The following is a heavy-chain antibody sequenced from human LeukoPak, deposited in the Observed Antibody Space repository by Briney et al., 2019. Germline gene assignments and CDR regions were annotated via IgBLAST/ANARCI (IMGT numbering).Heavy chain of an antibody. CDR2: ISYDGSNK. D-gene: IGHD6-19*01. J-gene: IGHJ4*02. CDR1: GFTSSSYA. V-gene: IGHV3-30*04. Sequence: GGSLRPSCPASGFTSSSYARHWVRQAPGKGLEWVAVISYDGSNKYYADSVKGRFTISRDNSKNTLYLQMNSLRAEDTAVYYCARDCIAVAGCFDYWGQGTLVTVSS. CDR3: ARDCIAVAGCFDY.